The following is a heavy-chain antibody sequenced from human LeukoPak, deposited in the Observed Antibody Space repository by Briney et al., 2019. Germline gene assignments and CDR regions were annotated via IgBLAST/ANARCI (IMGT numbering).Heavy chain of an antibody. CDR3: ATYQPLLFYYGMDV. CDR1: GGTFSSYA. J-gene: IGHJ6*02. Sequence: SVKVSCKASGGTFSSYAISWVRQAPGQGLEWMGRIIPIFGIANYAQKFQGRVTITADKSTSTACMELSSLRSEDTAVYYCATYQPLLFYYGMDVWGQGTTVTVSS. V-gene: IGHV1-69*04. D-gene: IGHD2-21*02. CDR2: IIPIFGIA.